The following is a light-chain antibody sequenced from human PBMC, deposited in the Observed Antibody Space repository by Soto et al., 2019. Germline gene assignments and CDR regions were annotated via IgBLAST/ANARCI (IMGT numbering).Light chain of an antibody. CDR2: TTV. CDR1: QRITTY. J-gene: IGKJ2*03. Sequence: HMTQSPSSLSASVGDRVTITCRASQRITTYLHWYQQKPGKAPKILISTTVTLQGGVPSRFSGSGSGTDCALTITTLQPEDFATYFCQQSCSTPYSFGQGTKFEIK. CDR3: QQSCSTPYS. V-gene: IGKV1-39*01.